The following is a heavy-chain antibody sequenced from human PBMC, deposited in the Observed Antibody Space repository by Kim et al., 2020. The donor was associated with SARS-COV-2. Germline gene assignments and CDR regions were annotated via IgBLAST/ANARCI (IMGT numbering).Heavy chain of an antibody. D-gene: IGHD2-15*01. CDR2: ISTYNGNT. CDR3: ARGAISSTGRLDY. CDR1: GYSFSDFG. V-gene: IGHV1-18*01. J-gene: IGHJ4*02. Sequence: ASVKVSCKTYGYSFSDFGITWVRQVPGQGLEWMGWISTYNGNTNYLQKLQGRVTFAADTSTGTSYMELRSLTSDDTAVYFCARGAISSTGRLDYWGQGTLVTVSS.